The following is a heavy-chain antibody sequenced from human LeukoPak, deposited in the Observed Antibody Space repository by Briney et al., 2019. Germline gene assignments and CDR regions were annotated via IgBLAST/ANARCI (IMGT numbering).Heavy chain of an antibody. CDR3: AREPLPQDYYDSSGYYENAFDI. CDR1: GFTFSSYW. CDR2: IKQDGSEK. Sequence: GGSLRLSCAASGFTFSSYWMSWVRQAPGKGLEWVANIKQDGSEKYYVDSVKGRFTISRDNAKNSLYLQMNSLRAEDTAVYYCAREPLPQDYYDSSGYYENAFDIWGQGTMVTVSS. J-gene: IGHJ3*02. D-gene: IGHD3-22*01. V-gene: IGHV3-7*01.